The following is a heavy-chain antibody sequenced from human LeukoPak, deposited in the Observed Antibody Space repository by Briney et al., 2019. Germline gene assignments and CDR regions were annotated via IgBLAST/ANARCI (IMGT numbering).Heavy chain of an antibody. CDR1: GFTFSSYA. V-gene: IGHV3-23*01. CDR2: ISGSGGST. CDR3: AKDPRLQMLPDYMDV. D-gene: IGHD4-11*01. J-gene: IGHJ6*03. Sequence: GGSLRLSCAASGFTFSSYAMSWVGQAPGKGLEWVSAISGSGGSTYYADSVKGRFTISRDNSKNTLYLQMNSLRAEDTAVYYCAKDPRLQMLPDYMDVWGKGTTVTVSS.